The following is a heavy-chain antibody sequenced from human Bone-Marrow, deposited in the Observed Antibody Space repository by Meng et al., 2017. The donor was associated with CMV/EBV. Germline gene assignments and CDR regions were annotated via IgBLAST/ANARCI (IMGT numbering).Heavy chain of an antibody. V-gene: IGHV4-39*01. Sequence: CTVSGGSITSSSRCWGWIRQPPGKGLEWIGSICYSGSTFYNPSIESRVTISVDTSKNQFSLKLSSVTAADTAVYYCVRGGYYYWDFDYWGQGTLVTVSS. CDR3: VRGGYYYWDFDY. CDR2: ICYSGST. D-gene: IGHD3-22*01. J-gene: IGHJ4*02. CDR1: GGSITSSSRC.